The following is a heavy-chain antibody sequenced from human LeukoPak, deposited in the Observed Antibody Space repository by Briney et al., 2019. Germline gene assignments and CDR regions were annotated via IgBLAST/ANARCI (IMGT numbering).Heavy chain of an antibody. D-gene: IGHD6-13*01. J-gene: IGHJ4*02. Sequence: GGSLRLSCAASGFTFSSYWMHWVRQAPGKGLVWVSRINSDGSSTSYADSVKGRFTISRDSAKNTLYLEMNSLRAEDTAVYYCAKAGIAAAGTQDYWGQGTLVTVSS. V-gene: IGHV3-74*01. CDR2: INSDGSST. CDR1: GFTFSSYW. CDR3: AKAGIAAAGTQDY.